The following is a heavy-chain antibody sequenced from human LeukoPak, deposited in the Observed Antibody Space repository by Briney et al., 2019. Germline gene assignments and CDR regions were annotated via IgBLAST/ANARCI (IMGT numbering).Heavy chain of an antibody. CDR3: ARVSSTGRYDY. CDR2: IYSSGST. D-gene: IGHD6-19*01. J-gene: IGHJ4*02. Sequence: SETLSLTRTVSGGSISSYYWSWIRQPAGKGLEWIGRIYSSGSTNYNPSLKSRVTMSVDTSKNQFSLKLSSVTAADTAVYYCARVSSTGRYDYWGQGTLVTVSS. CDR1: GGSISSYY. V-gene: IGHV4-4*07.